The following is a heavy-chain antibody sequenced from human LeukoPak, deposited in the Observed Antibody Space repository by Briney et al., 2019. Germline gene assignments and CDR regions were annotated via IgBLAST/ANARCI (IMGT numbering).Heavy chain of an antibody. V-gene: IGHV1-2*02. CDR1: GYTFTDYY. Sequence: ASVKVSCKASGYTFTDYYMHWVRQAPGQGLEWMGWINPNSGGTNYAQKFQGRVTMTRDTSISTAYKELRLRSDDTAVYYCARDEKETYYHDSSGYHIDYWGQGTLVTVSS. D-gene: IGHD3-22*01. CDR2: INPNSGGT. J-gene: IGHJ4*02. CDR3: ARDEKETYYHDSSGYHIDY.